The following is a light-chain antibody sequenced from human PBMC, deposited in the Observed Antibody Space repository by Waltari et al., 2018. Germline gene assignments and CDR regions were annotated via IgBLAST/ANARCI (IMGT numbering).Light chain of an antibody. CDR1: QGISSF. V-gene: IGKV1-9*01. J-gene: IGKJ4*01. CDR3: QQLNSYPPT. Sequence: QLTQSPSSLSASVGDRFTITCRPIQGISSFLSWYPQKAGKAPKLLIYAASTLQSGVPSRFSGSGSGTDFTLTISSLQPEDFATYYCQQLNSYPPTFGGGTKVEIK. CDR2: AAS.